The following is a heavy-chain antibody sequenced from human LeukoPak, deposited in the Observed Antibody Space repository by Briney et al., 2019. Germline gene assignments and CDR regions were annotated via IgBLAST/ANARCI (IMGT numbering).Heavy chain of an antibody. D-gene: IGHD3-22*01. CDR3: ARDLGYWEHAFDI. J-gene: IGHJ3*02. V-gene: IGHV3-7*01. CDR2: IKQDGSEK. Sequence: GGSLRLSCAASGFTFSSYGMHWVRQAPGKGLEWVANIKQDGSEKYYVDSVKGRFTISRDNAKNSLYLQMNSLRAEDTAVYYCARDLGYWEHAFDIWGQGTMVTVSS. CDR1: GFTFSSYG.